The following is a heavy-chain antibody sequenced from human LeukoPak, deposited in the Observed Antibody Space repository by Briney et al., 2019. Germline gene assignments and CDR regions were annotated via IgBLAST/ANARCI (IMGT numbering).Heavy chain of an antibody. CDR1: GFTFSSYG. J-gene: IGHJ4*02. CDR3: AKDGLRLGELSY. Sequence: PGGALSLSCAASGFTFSSYGMHWVRQAPGKGVEWVAVISYDGSNKYYAQSVKARFNISRNNSKNTLYLQTHSLRAERTGLYYCAKDGLRLGELSYWGQGTLVTVSS. CDR2: ISYDGSNK. V-gene: IGHV3-30*18. D-gene: IGHD3-16*02.